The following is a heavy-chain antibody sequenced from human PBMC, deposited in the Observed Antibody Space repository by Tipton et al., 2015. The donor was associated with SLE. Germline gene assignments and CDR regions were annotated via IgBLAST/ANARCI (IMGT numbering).Heavy chain of an antibody. V-gene: IGHV4-34*01. CDR1: GESFTDYY. J-gene: IGHJ6*03. CDR3: ARVTSVGGSYYMDV. D-gene: IGHD3-3*01. Sequence: TLSLTCTVYGESFTDYYWSWVRQPPGKGLEWIGEISHSGDSNFNPSLKSRVTISMDTSKKQFSLKLSSVTAVDTAVYFCARVTSVGGSYYMDVWGKGTTVTVSS. CDR2: ISHSGDS.